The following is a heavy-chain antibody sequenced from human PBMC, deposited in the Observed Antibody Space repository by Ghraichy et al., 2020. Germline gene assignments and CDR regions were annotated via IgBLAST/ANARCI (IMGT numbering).Heavy chain of an antibody. CDR1: GGSISSYY. V-gene: IGHV4-59*01. J-gene: IGHJ3*02. D-gene: IGHD4-17*01. CDR2: IYYSGST. Sequence: SETLSLTCTVSGGSISSYYWSWIRQPPGKGLEWIGYIYYSGSTNYNPSLKSRVTISVDTSKNQFSLKLSSVTAADTAVYYCARVGGRLYGDYAREAFDIWGQGTMVTVSS. CDR3: ARVGGRLYGDYAREAFDI.